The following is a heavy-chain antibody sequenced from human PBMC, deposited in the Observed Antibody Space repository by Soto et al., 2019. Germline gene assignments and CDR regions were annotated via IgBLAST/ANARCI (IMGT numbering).Heavy chain of an antibody. V-gene: IGHV3-23*01. CDR2: ISGSGGST. CDR3: AKTLLRSSCWDRYYFDY. Sequence: GGSLRLSCAASGFTFSSYAMSWVRQAPGKGLEWVSAISGSGGSTYYADSVKGRFTISRDNSKNTLYLQMNSLRAEDTAVYYCAKTLLRSSCWDRYYFDYWGQGTLVTVSS. CDR1: GFTFSSYA. D-gene: IGHD6-19*01. J-gene: IGHJ4*02.